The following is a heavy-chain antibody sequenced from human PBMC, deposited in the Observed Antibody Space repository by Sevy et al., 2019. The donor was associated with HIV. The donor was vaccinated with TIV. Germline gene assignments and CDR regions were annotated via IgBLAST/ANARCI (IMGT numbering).Heavy chain of an antibody. CDR2: INPNSGGT. V-gene: IGHV1-2*02. J-gene: IGHJ6*02. CDR3: ARDPFRVLVVVPAARTTGYYYGMDV. D-gene: IGHD2-2*01. Sequence: ASVKVSCKASGYTFTGYYMHWVRQAPGQGLEWMGWINPNSGGTNYAQKFQGRVTMTRDMSISTAYMELGRLRSDDTAVYYCARDPFRVLVVVPAARTTGYYYGMDVWGQGTTVTVSS. CDR1: GYTFTGYY.